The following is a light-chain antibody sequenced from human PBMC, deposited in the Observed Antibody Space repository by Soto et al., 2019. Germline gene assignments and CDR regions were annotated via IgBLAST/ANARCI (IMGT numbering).Light chain of an antibody. V-gene: IGKV3-20*01. J-gene: IGKJ1*01. CDR2: GAS. CDR3: QQYGSSPTWT. CDR1: QSVSSNY. Sequence: ESVLTQSPGAPSVSPGERATLPCRAGQSVSSNYLAWYQQKPCQAPRLLIYGASTRATGIPDRFSGSGSGTDFTLTISRLEPEDSAVYYCQQYGSSPTWTFGQGAKVDI.